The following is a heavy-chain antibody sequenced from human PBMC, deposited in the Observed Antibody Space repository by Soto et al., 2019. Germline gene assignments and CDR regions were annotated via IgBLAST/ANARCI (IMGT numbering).Heavy chain of an antibody. Sequence: ASVKVSCKVSGYTLTELSMHWVRQAPGKGLEWMGGFDHEEGETIYAQKFQGRVTMTEDTSTDTAYMELSSLRAEDTAVYYCATLTGESGVYYYYGMDVWGQGTTVTVSS. J-gene: IGHJ6*02. CDR2: FDHEEGET. V-gene: IGHV1-24*01. D-gene: IGHD7-27*01. CDR1: GYTLTELS. CDR3: ATLTGESGVYYYYGMDV.